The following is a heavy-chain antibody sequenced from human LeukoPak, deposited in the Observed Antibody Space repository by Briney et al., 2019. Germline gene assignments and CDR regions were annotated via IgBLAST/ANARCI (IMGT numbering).Heavy chain of an antibody. J-gene: IGHJ4*02. CDR1: GYAFATYW. V-gene: IGHV5-51*01. CDR2: IYHADSDI. CDR3: ARFEVNHEDSSSYYYFDY. D-gene: IGHD3-22*01. Sequence: KTGESLKISCRVFGYAFATYWIGWVRQVPGKGLEWMGIIYHADSDIKYNPSFEGQVTFSADKSINTAYLQWNSLKASDTAMYYCARFEVNHEDSSSYYYFDYWGQGTLVTVSS.